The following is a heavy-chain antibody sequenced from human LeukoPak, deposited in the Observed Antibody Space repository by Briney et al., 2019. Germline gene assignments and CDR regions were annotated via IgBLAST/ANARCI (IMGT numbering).Heavy chain of an antibody. V-gene: IGHV4-34*01. J-gene: IGHJ5*02. D-gene: IGHD3-9*01. CDR1: GGSFSGYY. CDR2: INHSGST. CDR3: ARGGRNYDILTGYYRSWFDP. Sequence: SETLSLTCAVYGGSFSGYYWSWIRQPPGKGLEWIGEINHSGSTNYNPSLKSRVTISVDTSKNQFSLKLSSVTAADTAVCYCARGGRNYDILTGYYRSWFDPWGQGTLVTVSS.